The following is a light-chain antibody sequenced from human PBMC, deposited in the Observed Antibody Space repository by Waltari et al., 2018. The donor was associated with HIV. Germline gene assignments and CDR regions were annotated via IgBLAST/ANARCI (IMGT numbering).Light chain of an antibody. CDR3: VGWDSRLSGYV. CDR1: SPNIENDN. CDR2: KDT. V-gene: IGLV1-47*01. J-gene: IGLJ1*01. Sequence: QSVLTQPPSASGTPGQRVTISCSGSSPNIENDNVYWYQQLTGAAPRLLIYKDTRRPSGVPDRFTVSKSGTSASLAISGLRSEDEADYYCVGWDSRLSGYVFGSGTKVTVL.